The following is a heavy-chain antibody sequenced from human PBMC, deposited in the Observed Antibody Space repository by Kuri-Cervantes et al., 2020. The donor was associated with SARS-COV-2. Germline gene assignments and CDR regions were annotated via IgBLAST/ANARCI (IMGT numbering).Heavy chain of an antibody. CDR3: ARDRVGVHDS. D-gene: IGHD2-21*01. CDR1: GFTFSRYA. J-gene: IGHJ4*02. CDR2: IPYDGSNK. Sequence: GGSLRLSCAASGFTFSRYAMHWVRQAPGKGLEWVAVIPYDGSNKDYTASGKGRLTISRDNSQNTLYLQMKSLRTEDTALYYCARDRVGVHDSWGQGTLVTVSS. V-gene: IGHV3-30-3*01.